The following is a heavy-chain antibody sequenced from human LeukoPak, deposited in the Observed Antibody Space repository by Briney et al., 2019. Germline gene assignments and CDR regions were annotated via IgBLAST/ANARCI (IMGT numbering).Heavy chain of an antibody. Sequence: GGSLRLSCAASGFKFDDYGMSWVRQAPGKGLEWASGISWNGGNTGYADSVKGRFTISRDNAKNSVFLQVNSLRADDTAFYYCAREGIYCVNGVCYLDYWGQGTLVTVSS. CDR3: AREGIYCVNGVCYLDY. V-gene: IGHV3-20*04. CDR2: ISWNGGNT. J-gene: IGHJ4*02. CDR1: GFKFDDYG. D-gene: IGHD2-8*01.